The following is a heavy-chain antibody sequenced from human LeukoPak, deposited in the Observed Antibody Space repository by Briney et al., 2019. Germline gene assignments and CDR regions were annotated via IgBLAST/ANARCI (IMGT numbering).Heavy chain of an antibody. CDR2: FDPEDGET. V-gene: IGHV1-24*01. CDR3: ATTIVVVVAATRTDAFDI. CDR1: GYTLTELS. D-gene: IGHD2-15*01. Sequence: ASVKVSCKVSGYTLTELSMHWVRQAPGKGLEWMGGFDPEDGETIYAQKFQGRVTMTEDTSTDTADMELSSLRSEDTAVYYCATTIVVVVAATRTDAFDIWGQGTMVTVSS. J-gene: IGHJ3*02.